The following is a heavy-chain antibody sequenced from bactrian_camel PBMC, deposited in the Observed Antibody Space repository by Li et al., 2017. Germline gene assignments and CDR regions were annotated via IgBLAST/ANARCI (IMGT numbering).Heavy chain of an antibody. J-gene: IGHJ7*01. CDR2: IIHDGDTT. Sequence: HVQLVESGGGLVQPGGSLRLSCAASGFTFSNYHMSWVRQAPGKGLEWVSRIIHDGDTTSYADSVKGRFSISRDNAKNTLYMRLNSLKLEDTAVYGCAKWGGNSRRHGMDYWGKGTQVTVS. CDR1: GFTFSNYH. V-gene: IGHV3S33*01. D-gene: IGHD5*01.